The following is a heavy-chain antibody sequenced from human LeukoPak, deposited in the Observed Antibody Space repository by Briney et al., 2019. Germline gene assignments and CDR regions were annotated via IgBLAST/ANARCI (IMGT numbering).Heavy chain of an antibody. CDR1: GFTFSNYG. D-gene: IGHD6-19*01. CDR3: ARGSLGTIAVAGTLDY. J-gene: IGHJ4*02. Sequence: GGSLRLSCAASGFTFSNYGMHWVRQAPGKGLEWVAAIWYDGSNKYYADSVKGRFTISRDNSKNTLYLLMNSLRAEDTAVYYCARGSLGTIAVAGTLDYWGQGILVTVSS. V-gene: IGHV3-33*01. CDR2: IWYDGSNK.